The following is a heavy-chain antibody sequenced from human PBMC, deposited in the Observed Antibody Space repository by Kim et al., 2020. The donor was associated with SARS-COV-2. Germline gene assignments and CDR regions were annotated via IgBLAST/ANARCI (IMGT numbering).Heavy chain of an antibody. Sequence: GGSLRLSCAASGFTFRSYKMDWVRQSPGRGLEWISSINTGGTNIYYADSVEGRFTISRDNAQNSLYLQMNGLRAEDTAVYYCATSSYDILTGYFYGMDVGGKGTTVTVSS. V-gene: IGHV3-21*01. CDR3: ATSSYDILTGYFYGMDV. D-gene: IGHD3-9*01. J-gene: IGHJ6*04. CDR2: INTGGTNI. CDR1: GFTFRSYK.